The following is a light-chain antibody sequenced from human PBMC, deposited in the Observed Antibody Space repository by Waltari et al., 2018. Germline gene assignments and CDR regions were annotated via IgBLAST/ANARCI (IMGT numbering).Light chain of an antibody. CDR1: SGLNLDTDR. V-gene: IGLV5-45*02. CDR3: MIWHSNAVV. CDR2: YRSDSHT. J-gene: IGLJ2*01. Sequence: QAVLTQPSSLSASPGASASLTCTFRSGLNLDTDRIYWYQQNPGSPPQYFLRYRSDSHTHQDSCVPRRFSGSKDASANAGILLISGLQSEEEADYYCMIWHSNAVVFGGGTTLTVL.